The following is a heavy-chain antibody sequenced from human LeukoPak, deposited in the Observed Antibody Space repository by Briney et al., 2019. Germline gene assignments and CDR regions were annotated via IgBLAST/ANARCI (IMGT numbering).Heavy chain of an antibody. D-gene: IGHD2/OR15-2a*01. CDR2: ISSSSSYI. V-gene: IGHV3-21*04. Sequence: PGGSLRLSCAASGFTFSSYSMNWVRQAPGKGLEWVSSISSSSSYIYYADSVKGRFTISRDNAKNSLYLQMNSLRAEDTAVYYCARDRAFPNDVFDIWGQGTMVSVSS. CDR1: GFTFSSYS. J-gene: IGHJ3*02. CDR3: ARDRAFPNDVFDI.